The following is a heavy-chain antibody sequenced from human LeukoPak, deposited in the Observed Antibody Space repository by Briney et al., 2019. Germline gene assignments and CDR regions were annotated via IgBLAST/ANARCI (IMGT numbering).Heavy chain of an antibody. J-gene: IGHJ5*02. V-gene: IGHV4-30-4*08. CDR3: ARDLRGFNWFDP. Sequence: PSETLSLTCTVSGGSISSGDYYWSWIRQPPGKGLEWIGYIYYSGSTYYNPSLKSRVTISVDTSKNQFSLPLSSVTAADTAVYYCARDLRGFNWFDPWGQGTLVTVSS. D-gene: IGHD3-16*01. CDR1: GGSISSGDYY. CDR2: IYYSGST.